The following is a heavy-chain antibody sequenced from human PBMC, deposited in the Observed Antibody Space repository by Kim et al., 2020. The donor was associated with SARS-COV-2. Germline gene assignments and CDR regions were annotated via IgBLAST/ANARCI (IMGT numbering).Heavy chain of an antibody. CDR2: ISYDGSNK. V-gene: IGHV3-30-3*01. Sequence: GGSLRLSCAASGFTFSSYAMHWVRQAPGKGLEWVAVISYDGSNKYYADSVKGRFTISRDNSKNTLYLQMNSLRAEDTAVYYCATCTGIAAAGSFDYWGQGTLVTVSS. CDR3: ATCTGIAAAGSFDY. D-gene: IGHD6-13*01. CDR1: GFTFSSYA. J-gene: IGHJ4*02.